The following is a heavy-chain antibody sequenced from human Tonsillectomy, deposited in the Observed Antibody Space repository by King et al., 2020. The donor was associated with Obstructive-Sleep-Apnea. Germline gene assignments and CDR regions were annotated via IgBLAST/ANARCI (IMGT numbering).Heavy chain of an antibody. CDR2: SYYSGST. CDR1: GGSISSYY. D-gene: IGHD2-21*02. Sequence: QLQESGPGLVKPSETLSLTCTVSGGSISSYYWSWIRQPPGKGLEWIGYSYYSGSTNYNPSLKSRATISVDASKNQFSLKLSSVTAADTAVYYCARRCGGDCPFDYWGQGTLVTVSS. J-gene: IGHJ4*02. V-gene: IGHV4-59*08. CDR3: ARRCGGDCPFDY.